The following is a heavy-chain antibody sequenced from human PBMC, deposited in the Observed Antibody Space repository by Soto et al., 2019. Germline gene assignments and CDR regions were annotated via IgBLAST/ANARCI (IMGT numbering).Heavy chain of an antibody. CDR1: GVAFSTYA. V-gene: IGHV3-23*01. CDR2: ISDTGGGT. CDR3: AIGRHKTSGSNTWFDP. D-gene: IGHD3-22*01. Sequence: GGSLRLSCAASGVAFSTYAMNWVGQAPGKGLEWVATISDTGGGTFYAASVKGRFTISRDNSNNTLFLQMHSLRADDSAIYFCAIGRHKTSGSNTWFDPWGRGTLVTVSS. J-gene: IGHJ5*02.